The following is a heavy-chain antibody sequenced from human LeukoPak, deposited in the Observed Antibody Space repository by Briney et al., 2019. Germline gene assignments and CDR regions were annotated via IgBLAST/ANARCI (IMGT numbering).Heavy chain of an antibody. Sequence: APVKVSCKASGYTFTSYGISWVRQAPGQGLEWMGWISAYNGNTNYAQKLQGRVTMTTDTSTSTAYMELRSLRSDDTAVYYCARDRYYYDSSGYYPDYWGQGTLVTVSS. CDR3: ARDRYYYDSSGYYPDY. V-gene: IGHV1-18*01. D-gene: IGHD3-22*01. J-gene: IGHJ4*02. CDR2: ISAYNGNT. CDR1: GYTFTSYG.